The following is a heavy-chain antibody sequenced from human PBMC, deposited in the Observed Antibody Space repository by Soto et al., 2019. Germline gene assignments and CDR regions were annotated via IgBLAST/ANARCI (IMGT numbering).Heavy chain of an antibody. J-gene: IGHJ4*02. D-gene: IGHD6-13*01. CDR1: GFTFSSYA. CDR2: ISGSGGSK. CDR3: AKKVGALAAAGAIDY. Sequence: EVQLLESGGGLVQPGGSLRLSCAASGFTFSSYAMSWVRQAPGKGLEWVSAISGSGGSKYYADSVKGRFTISRDNSKNALYLQMNSLRAEDTAVYYCAKKVGALAAAGAIDYWGQGTLVTVSS. V-gene: IGHV3-23*01.